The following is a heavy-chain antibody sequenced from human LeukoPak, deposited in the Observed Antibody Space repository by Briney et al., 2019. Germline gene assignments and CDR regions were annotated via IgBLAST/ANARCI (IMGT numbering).Heavy chain of an antibody. J-gene: IGHJ4*02. D-gene: IGHD2/OR15-2a*01. V-gene: IGHV4-39*07. CDR3: ASTDPYFFDY. CDR2: IYYSGST. CDR1: GGSISSSTYY. Sequence: SETLSLTCSVSGGSISSSTYYWGWIRQPPGKGLEWIGSIYYSGSTNYNPSLKSRVTISVDTSKNQFSLKLSSVTAADTAVYYCASTDPYFFDYWGQGTLVTVSS.